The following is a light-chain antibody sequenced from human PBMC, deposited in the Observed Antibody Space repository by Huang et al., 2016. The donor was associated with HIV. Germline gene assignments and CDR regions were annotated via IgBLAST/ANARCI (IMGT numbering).Light chain of an antibody. J-gene: IGKJ1*01. CDR2: KAS. CDR1: QSIISW. Sequence: DIQMTQSPSTLSASVGDRVTITCRASQSIISWFAWYQQKPWKAPKLLIYKASSLESWVPPRFSGSGSGTEFTLTISSLQPDDFATYYCQQYNSYSWTFGQGTKVEIK. CDR3: QQYNSYSWT. V-gene: IGKV1-5*03.